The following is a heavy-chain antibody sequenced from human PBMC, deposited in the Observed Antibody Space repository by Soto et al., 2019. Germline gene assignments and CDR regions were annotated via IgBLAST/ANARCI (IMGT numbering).Heavy chain of an antibody. CDR2: ISSDGNNK. CDR3: AIIATSGGGDAFDI. CDR1: GFTFDSYG. V-gene: IGHV3-30*03. J-gene: IGHJ3*02. Sequence: QVQLVESGGGVVQPGRSLRLSCAASGFTFDSYGMHWVRQAPGKGLEWVAVISSDGNNKYYADSVKGRFSIYRDNFNNILYLQMNSLRPEDTAVYYCAIIATSGGGDAFDIWGQGTMVTVSS. D-gene: IGHD6-13*01.